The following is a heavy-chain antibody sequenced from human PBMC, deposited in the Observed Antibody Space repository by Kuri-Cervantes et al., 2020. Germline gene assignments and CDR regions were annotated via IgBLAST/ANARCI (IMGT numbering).Heavy chain of an antibody. CDR3: ARADYGDYVDYYYYMDV. V-gene: IGHV3-48*04. D-gene: IGHD4-17*01. Sequence: GESLKISCAASGFTFSSYWMSWVRQAPGKGLEWVSYISSSGSTIYYADSVKGRFTISRDNAKNSLYLQMNSLRAEDTAVYYCARADYGDYVDYYYYMDVWGKGTTVTVSS. J-gene: IGHJ6*03. CDR2: ISSSGSTI. CDR1: GFTFSSYW.